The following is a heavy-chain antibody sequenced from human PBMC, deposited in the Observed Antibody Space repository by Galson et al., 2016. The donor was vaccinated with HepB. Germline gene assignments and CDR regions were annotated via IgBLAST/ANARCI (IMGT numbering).Heavy chain of an antibody. V-gene: IGHV3-72*01. CDR1: GFILSDYY. CDR2: TRNRASGHTT. J-gene: IGHJ4*02. Sequence: SLRLSCAASGFILSDYYMDWVRQAPGKGLEWVGRTRNRASGHTTDYAAAVKGRFTISRDNSKLSVYLQMNGLKPEDTAVYYCARTGLGDFDYWGRGILVTVSS. CDR3: ARTGLGDFDY.